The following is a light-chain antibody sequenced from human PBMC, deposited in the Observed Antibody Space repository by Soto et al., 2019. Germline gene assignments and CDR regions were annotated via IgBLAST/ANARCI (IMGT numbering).Light chain of an antibody. CDR3: QQYNNWPET. CDR2: GAS. Sequence: EIEMTQSPATLTVSPGERATLSCRASQSVSSNLAWYQQKPGQAPRLLIYGASTRATGIPARFSGSGSGTEFTLTISSLQSEDFAVYYCQQYNNWPETFGQGTKV. V-gene: IGKV3-15*01. J-gene: IGKJ1*01. CDR1: QSVSSN.